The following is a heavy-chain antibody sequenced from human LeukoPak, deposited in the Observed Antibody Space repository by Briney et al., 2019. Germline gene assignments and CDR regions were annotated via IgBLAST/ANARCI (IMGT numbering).Heavy chain of an antibody. J-gene: IGHJ5*02. Sequence: ASVKVSCKASGYTFTGYYMLWVRQAPGHGLGRMGWINPNSGGTNYAQKFQGRVTMTRDTSISTAYMELSRLRSDDAAVYYCARVPKTYNWFDPRGQGTLVTVSS. CDR2: INPNSGGT. CDR1: GYTFTGYY. D-gene: IGHD2-21*01. CDR3: ARVPKTYNWFDP. V-gene: IGHV1-2*02.